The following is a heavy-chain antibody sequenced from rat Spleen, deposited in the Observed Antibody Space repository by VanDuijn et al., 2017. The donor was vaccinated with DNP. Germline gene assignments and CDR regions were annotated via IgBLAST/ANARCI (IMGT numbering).Heavy chain of an antibody. Sequence: EVQLVESGGGPVQPGRSLKLSCVASGFIFSNYWMTWIRQAPTKGLEWVATIIYDGSSTYYRDSVKGRFTISRDNAQNTLYLQMNSLRSEDTATYYCARLGGDWGQGVMVTVSS. CDR1: GFIFSNYW. CDR2: IIYDGSST. D-gene: IGHD5-1*01. J-gene: IGHJ2*01. CDR3: ARLGGD. V-gene: IGHV5-29*01.